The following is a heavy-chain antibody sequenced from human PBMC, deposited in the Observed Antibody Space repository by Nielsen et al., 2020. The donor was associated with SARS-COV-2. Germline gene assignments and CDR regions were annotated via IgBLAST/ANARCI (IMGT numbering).Heavy chain of an antibody. CDR2: IWYDGSTK. CDR1: AFIFSNYA. V-gene: IGHV3-33*01. J-gene: IGHJ6*03. CDR3: ARDDGSSFGEGYMDV. D-gene: IGHD3-3*02. Sequence: LSLTCAASAFIFSNYAMHWVRQAPGKGLEWVALIWYDGSTKSYTDSVKGRFTISRDNSKNTMYLEMNSLRAEDTAIYYCARDDGSSFGEGYMDVWGKGTAVTVSS.